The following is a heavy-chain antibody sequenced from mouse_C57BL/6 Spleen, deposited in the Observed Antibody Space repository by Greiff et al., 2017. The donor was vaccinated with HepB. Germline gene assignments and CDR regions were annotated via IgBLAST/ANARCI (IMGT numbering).Heavy chain of an antibody. V-gene: IGHV1-53*01. D-gene: IGHD2-4*01. CDR3: ARGDYERYFDV. J-gene: IGHJ1*03. Sequence: QVQLQQPGSVLVKPWASVKLSCTASGYTFPSYWLHWVKQRPVQGLEWIGNINPSNGGTNYNEKFKSKATLTVDKSSSTAYMQLSSLTSEDSAVYYCARGDYERYFDVWGTGTTVTVSS. CDR2: INPSNGGT. CDR1: GYTFPSYW.